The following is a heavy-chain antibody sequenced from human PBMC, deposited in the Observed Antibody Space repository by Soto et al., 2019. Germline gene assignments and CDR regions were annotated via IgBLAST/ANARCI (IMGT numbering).Heavy chain of an antibody. V-gene: IGHV3-66*01. D-gene: IGHD3-3*01. Sequence: PGGSLRLSCAASGFTVSSNYMSWVRQAPGKGLEWVSVIYSGGSTYYADSVKGRFTISRDNSKNTLYLQMNSLRAEDTAVYYCAREYDFWSGYYYYYMDVWGKGTTVTVSS. J-gene: IGHJ6*03. CDR2: IYSGGST. CDR3: AREYDFWSGYYYYYMDV. CDR1: GFTVSSNY.